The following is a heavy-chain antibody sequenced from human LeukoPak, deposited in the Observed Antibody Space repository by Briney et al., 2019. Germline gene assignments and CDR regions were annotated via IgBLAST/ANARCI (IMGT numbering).Heavy chain of an antibody. D-gene: IGHD6-13*01. CDR1: GGSVSSGSYY. V-gene: IGHV4-61*01. CDR3: ARANPRYSSSWYGRKYGMDV. CDR2: IYYSGST. J-gene: IGHJ6*04. Sequence: SETLSLTCTVSGGSVSSGSYYWSWIRQPPGKGLEWIGYIYYSGSTNYNPSLKSRDTISVDTSKNQFSLKLSSVTAADTAVYYCARANPRYSSSWYGRKYGMDVWGKGTTVTVSS.